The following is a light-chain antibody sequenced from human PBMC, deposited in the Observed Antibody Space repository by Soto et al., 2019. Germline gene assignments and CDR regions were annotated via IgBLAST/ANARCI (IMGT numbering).Light chain of an antibody. CDR1: SSDIGAYNS. CDR2: DVS. Sequence: QSALTQPASVSASPGQSITISCTGTSSDIGAYNSVSWYQQHPGKAPQLMIYDVSYRPSGISSRFSGSKSGNTASLTISGLQSDDEADYYCSSYTSTSTRVFGGGTKLTVL. CDR3: SSYTSTSTRV. V-gene: IGLV2-14*01. J-gene: IGLJ2*01.